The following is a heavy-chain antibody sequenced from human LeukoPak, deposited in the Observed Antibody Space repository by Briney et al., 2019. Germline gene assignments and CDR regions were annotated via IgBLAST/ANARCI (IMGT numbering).Heavy chain of an antibody. V-gene: IGHV1-2*02. CDR1: GYTFTGYY. Sequence: ASVKVSCKASGYTFTGYYMHWVRQAPGQGLEWMGLINPNSGGTNYAQKFQGRVTMTRDTSISTAYMELSRLRSDDTAVYYCARAYCTNGVCYGIRFDYWGQGTLVTVSS. CDR3: ARAYCTNGVCYGIRFDY. J-gene: IGHJ4*02. CDR2: INPNSGGT. D-gene: IGHD2-8*01.